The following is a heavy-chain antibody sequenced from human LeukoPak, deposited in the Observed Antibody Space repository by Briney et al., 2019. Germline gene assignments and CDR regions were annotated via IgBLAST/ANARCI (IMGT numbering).Heavy chain of an antibody. D-gene: IGHD4-17*01. V-gene: IGHV3-20*04. CDR3: ARDLYGAYGFDT. CDR1: GFNFDDYG. CDR2: SNWNGGNT. J-gene: IGHJ3*02. Sequence: GGSLRLSCAASGFNFDDYGMSWVRQAPGKGLDWVSGSNWNGGNTGYADSVKGRFIVSRDNARKSLLLQMNSLRVEDTALYYCARDLYGAYGFDTWGQGTLVTVSS.